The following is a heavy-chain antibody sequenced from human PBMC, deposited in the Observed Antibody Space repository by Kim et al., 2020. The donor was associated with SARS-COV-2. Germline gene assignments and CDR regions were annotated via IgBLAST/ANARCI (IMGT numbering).Heavy chain of an antibody. Sequence: GGSLRLSCAASGFTFSSYGMHWVRQAPGKGLEWVAVISYDGSNKYYADSVKGRFTISRDNSKNTLYLQMNSLRAEDTAVYYCARSIAAAGGAYYYYYGMDVWGQGTTVTVSS. CDR2: ISYDGSNK. V-gene: IGHV3-30*03. J-gene: IGHJ6*02. CDR3: ARSIAAAGGAYYYYYGMDV. D-gene: IGHD6-13*01. CDR1: GFTFSSYG.